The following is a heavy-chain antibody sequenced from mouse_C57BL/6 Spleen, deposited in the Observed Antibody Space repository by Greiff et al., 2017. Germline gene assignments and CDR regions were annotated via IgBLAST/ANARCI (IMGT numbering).Heavy chain of an antibody. CDR1: GFTFTDYY. J-gene: IGHJ4*01. V-gene: IGHV7-3*01. CDR2: IRNKANGYTT. CDR3: ARSYYGNFYYAMDY. D-gene: IGHD2-1*01. Sequence: DVMLVESGGGLVQPGGSLSLSCAASGFTFTDYYMSWVRQPPGKALEWLGFIRNKANGYTTEYSASVKGRFTISRDNSQSILYLQMNALRAEDSATYYCARSYYGNFYYAMDYWGQGTSVTVSS.